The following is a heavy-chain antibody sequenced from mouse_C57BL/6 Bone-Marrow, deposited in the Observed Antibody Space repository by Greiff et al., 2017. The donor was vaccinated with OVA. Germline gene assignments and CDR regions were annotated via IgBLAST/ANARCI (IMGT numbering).Heavy chain of an antibody. CDR3: ARWAAQAR. Sequence: QVHVKQPGAELVKPGASVKLSCKASGYTFTSYWMQWVKQRPGQGLEWIGEIDPSDSYTNYNQKFKGKATLTVDTSSSTAYMQLSSLTSEDSAVYYCARWAAQARWGQGTTLTVSS. CDR1: GYTFTSYW. D-gene: IGHD3-2*02. V-gene: IGHV1-50*01. CDR2: IDPSDSYT. J-gene: IGHJ2*01.